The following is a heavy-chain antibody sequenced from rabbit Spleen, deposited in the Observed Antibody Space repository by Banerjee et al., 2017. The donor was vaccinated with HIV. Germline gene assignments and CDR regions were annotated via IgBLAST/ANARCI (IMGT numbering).Heavy chain of an antibody. CDR1: GVSFTSSSY. V-gene: IGHV1S40*01. Sequence: QSLEESGGDLVKPGASLTLTCTASGVSFTSSSYMCWVRQAPGKGLEWIACIDAGSSGFPYFATWAKGRFTISKTSSTTVTLQMTSLTTADTATYFCARAPDSGYWAVALALWGQGTLVTVS. CDR3: ARAPDSGYWAVALAL. J-gene: IGHJ6*01. CDR2: IDAGSSGFP. D-gene: IGHD1-1*01.